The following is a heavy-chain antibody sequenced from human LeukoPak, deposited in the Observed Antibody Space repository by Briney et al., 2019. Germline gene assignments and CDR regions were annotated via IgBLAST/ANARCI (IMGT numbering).Heavy chain of an antibody. V-gene: IGHV3-30*02. J-gene: IGHJ6*03. CDR1: GFTFSSYS. CDR3: AKALRVDYNYYMDV. CDR2: IWYDESRK. Sequence: PGGSLRLSCAASGFTFSSYSMNWVRQAPGKGLEWVAFIWYDESRKYYADSVKGRFTISRDNSKNTLYLQMSSLRVEDTAVYYCAKALRVDYNYYMDVWGKGTTVTVSS.